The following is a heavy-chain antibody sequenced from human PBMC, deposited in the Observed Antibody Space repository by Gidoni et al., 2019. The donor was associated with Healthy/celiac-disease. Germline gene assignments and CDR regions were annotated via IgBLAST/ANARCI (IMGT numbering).Heavy chain of an antibody. CDR2: SHTSGST. CDR1: GGSISSGSSY. CDR3: ARSTAAGTSRVDY. D-gene: IGHD6-13*01. Sequence: QVQLQESGQGLVTPSQTLSITCTVAGGSISSGSSYWSWIRQPAGKGLEWIGRSHTSGSTNYNPSLKSRVTISVDTSKNQFSLKLSSVTAADTAVYYCARSTAAGTSRVDYWGQGTLVTVSS. V-gene: IGHV4-61*02. J-gene: IGHJ4*02.